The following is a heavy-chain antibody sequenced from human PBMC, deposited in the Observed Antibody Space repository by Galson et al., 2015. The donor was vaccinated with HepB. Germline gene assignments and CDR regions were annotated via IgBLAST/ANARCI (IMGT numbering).Heavy chain of an antibody. CDR3: AKDCIMVANNPYHFHY. Sequence: SLRLSCAASGFSFTRYAMTWVRQAPGKGLEWVSSITSSGGNSYYPDSVKGRFTVSRDNSKNTLLLQLNSLRAEDTAMYFCAKDCIMVANNPYHFHYWGQGTLVAVSS. V-gene: IGHV3-23*01. D-gene: IGHD2-15*01. CDR1: GFSFTRYA. J-gene: IGHJ4*02. CDR2: ITSSGGNS.